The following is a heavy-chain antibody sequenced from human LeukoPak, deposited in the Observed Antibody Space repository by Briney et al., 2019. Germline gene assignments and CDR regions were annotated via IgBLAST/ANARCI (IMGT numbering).Heavy chain of an antibody. Sequence: PGGSLRLSCAASGFTFSSYAMSWVRQAPGKGLEWVSTIVDTGDSTFYADSVRGRFTISRDSSKNTLYLQMNSLRPEDTAVYYCAKDMVAAANWFDPWGQGTLVTVSS. J-gene: IGHJ5*02. CDR3: AKDMVAAANWFDP. CDR2: IVDTGDST. V-gene: IGHV3-23*01. CDR1: GFTFSSYA. D-gene: IGHD6-13*01.